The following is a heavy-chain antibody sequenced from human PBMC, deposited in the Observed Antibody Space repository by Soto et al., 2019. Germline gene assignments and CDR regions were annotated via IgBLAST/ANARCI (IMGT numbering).Heavy chain of an antibody. V-gene: IGHV3-11*01. CDR1: GFTFSDYY. D-gene: IGHD3-3*02. CDR2: ISSSGSTI. J-gene: IGHJ6*03. Sequence: PGGSLRLSCAASGFTFSDYYMSWIRQAPGKGLEWVSYISSSGSTIYYADSVKGRFTISRDNAKNTLYLQMNSLRAEDTAVYYCASSIYWGHILHLDYYYMDVWGKGTTVTVSS. CDR3: ASSIYWGHILHLDYYYMDV.